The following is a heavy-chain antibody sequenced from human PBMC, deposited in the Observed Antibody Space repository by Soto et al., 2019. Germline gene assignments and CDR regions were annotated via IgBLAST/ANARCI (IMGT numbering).Heavy chain of an antibody. D-gene: IGHD2-2*01. CDR3: AKAHCSSTSCHSDY. CDR1: GFTFDDYA. V-gene: IGHV3-9*01. Sequence: EVQLVESGGGLVQPGRSLRLSCAASGFTFDDYAMHWVRQAPGKGLEWVSGISWNSGSIGYADSVKGRFTISRDNAKNSPYLQMNSLRAEDTALYYCAKAHCSSTSCHSDYWGQGTLVTVSS. J-gene: IGHJ4*02. CDR2: ISWNSGSI.